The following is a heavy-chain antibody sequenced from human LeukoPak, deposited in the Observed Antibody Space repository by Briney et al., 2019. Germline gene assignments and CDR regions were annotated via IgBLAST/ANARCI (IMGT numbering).Heavy chain of an antibody. J-gene: IGHJ4*02. CDR3: AKVAVAGTFSVYYFDY. CDR2: ISGSGGST. D-gene: IGHD6-19*01. V-gene: IGHV3-23*01. Sequence: GGSLRLSCAASGFTFSSYAMSWVRQAPGKGLEWVSAISGSGGSTYYADSVKGRFTISRGNSKNTLYLQMNSLRAEDTAVYYCAKVAVAGTFSVYYFDYWGQGTLVTVSS. CDR1: GFTFSSYA.